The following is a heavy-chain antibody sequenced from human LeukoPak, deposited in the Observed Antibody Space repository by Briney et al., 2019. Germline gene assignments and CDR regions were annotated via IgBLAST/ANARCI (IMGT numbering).Heavy chain of an antibody. V-gene: IGHV3-21*01. CDR2: ISSSSRYI. Sequence: GGYLRLSCAASGFTYNYYSMNWVRQAPGKGLEWVSSISSSSRYIYYADSVKGRFTISRDNAKNSLFLQMNSLRAEDTAIYYCARDREEDYYMDVWGKGATVTVSS. J-gene: IGHJ6*03. CDR1: GFTYNYYS. CDR3: ARDREEDYYMDV.